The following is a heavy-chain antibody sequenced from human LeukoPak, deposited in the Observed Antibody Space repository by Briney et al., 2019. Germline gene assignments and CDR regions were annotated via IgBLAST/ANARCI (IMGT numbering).Heavy chain of an antibody. CDR2: IYYSGST. J-gene: IGHJ4*02. D-gene: IGHD4-23*01. V-gene: IGHV4-39*07. Sequence: SETLSLTCTVSGGSISSSSYYWGWIRQPPGKGLEWIGSIYYSGSTYYNPSLKSRVTISVDTSKNQFSLKLSSVTAADTAVYYCARDGNYGGDFDYWGQGTLVTVSS. CDR1: GGSISSSSYY. CDR3: ARDGNYGGDFDY.